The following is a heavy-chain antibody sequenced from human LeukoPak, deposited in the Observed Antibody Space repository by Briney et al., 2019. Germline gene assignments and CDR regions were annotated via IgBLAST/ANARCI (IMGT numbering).Heavy chain of an antibody. J-gene: IGHJ5*02. CDR2: ISGSGGST. CDR1: GCTFSSYA. CDR3: AKGQWLVLGWFDP. Sequence: GGSLRLSCAVSGCTFSSYAMSWVRQAPGKGLEWVSAISGSGGSTYYADSVKGRFTISRDNSKNTLYLQMNSLRAEDTAVYYCAKGQWLVLGWFDPWGQGTLVTVSS. V-gene: IGHV3-23*01. D-gene: IGHD6-19*01.